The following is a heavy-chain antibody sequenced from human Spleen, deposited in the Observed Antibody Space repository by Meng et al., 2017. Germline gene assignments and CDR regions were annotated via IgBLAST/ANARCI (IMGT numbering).Heavy chain of an antibody. V-gene: IGHV1-2*06. CDR1: GYTFTAYY. Sequence: QVQLVPPGADVKKPGASVKVSCKASGYTFTAYYIPWVRQAPGQGLELMGRINPNSGGTNFAQKLQGRVIMTRDTSISTAYMELSSLGFDDTAVYYCAKALGWGSSPDYWGQGILVTVSS. CDR3: AKALGWGSSPDY. D-gene: IGHD2-21*01. CDR2: INPNSGGT. J-gene: IGHJ4*02.